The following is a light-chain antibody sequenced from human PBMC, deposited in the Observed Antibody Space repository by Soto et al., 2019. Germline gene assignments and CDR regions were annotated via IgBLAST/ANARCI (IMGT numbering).Light chain of an antibody. J-gene: IGLJ1*01. CDR2: EVS. Sequence: QSALTQPASVSGSPGQSITISCPGTSSDVGNHKYVSWYQQHPGKAPKLMIYEVSNRPSGVSNRFSGSKSGNTASLTISGLQAEDETDYYCFSYTSSGTYVFGTGTKVTVL. CDR3: FSYTSSGTYV. CDR1: SSDVGNHKY. V-gene: IGLV2-14*01.